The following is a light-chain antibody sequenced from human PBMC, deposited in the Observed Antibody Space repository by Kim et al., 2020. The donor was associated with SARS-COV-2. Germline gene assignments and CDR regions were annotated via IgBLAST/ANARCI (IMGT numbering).Light chain of an antibody. V-gene: IGKV3-20*01. CDR3: QQYSSSPRS. J-gene: IGKJ2*03. Sequence: QKQDNATRLLMYGASSRETGIPDRFSGSGSGTKFTLSISRLEPEDFAMYYCQQYSSSPRSLGQGTKLEI. CDR2: GAS.